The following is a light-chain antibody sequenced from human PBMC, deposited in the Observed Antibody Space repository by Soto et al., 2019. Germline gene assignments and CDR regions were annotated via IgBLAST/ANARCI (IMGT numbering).Light chain of an antibody. V-gene: IGLV1-40*01. Sequence: QAVVTQPPSVSGAPGQRVTISCTGSSSNIGAGYDVHWYQQFPGTAPKLLIYGDINRPSGVPDRFSGSRSGSSASLAITGLLPEGEADYYCQCHGSSLNGYVFGGGTKLTVL. CDR2: GDI. J-gene: IGLJ3*02. CDR3: QCHGSSLNGYV. CDR1: SSNIGAGYD.